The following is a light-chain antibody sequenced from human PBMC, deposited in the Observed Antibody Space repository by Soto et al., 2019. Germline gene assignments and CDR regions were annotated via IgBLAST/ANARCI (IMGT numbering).Light chain of an antibody. CDR2: AAS. CDR1: QSISTY. V-gene: IGKV1-39*01. J-gene: IGKJ3*01. Sequence: QMTQSPSSLSASVGDRVTITCRASQSISTYLNWYQQKPGKAPKLLIYAASSLQSGVPSRFSGSGSGTDFTLTISSLQPEDFATYYCQQSYSTPFTFGPGTKVDIK. CDR3: QQSYSTPFT.